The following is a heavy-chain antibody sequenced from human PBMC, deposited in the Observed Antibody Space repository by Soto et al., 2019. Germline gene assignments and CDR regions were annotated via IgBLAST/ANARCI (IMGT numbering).Heavy chain of an antibody. J-gene: IGHJ3*02. CDR3: ARDSRDAFDI. CDR2: IYYSGST. V-gene: IGHV4-31*03. CDR1: GGSISSGGYY. Sequence: SETLSLTCTVSGGSISSGGYYWSWIRQHPGKGLEWIGYIYYSGSTYYNPSLKSRVTISVDTSKNQFSLKLSSVTAADTAVYYCARDSRDAFDIWGQGKMVTVSS.